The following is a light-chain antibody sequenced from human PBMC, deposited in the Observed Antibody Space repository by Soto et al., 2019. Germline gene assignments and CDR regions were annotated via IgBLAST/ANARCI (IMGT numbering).Light chain of an antibody. CDR1: QNILTY. J-gene: IGKJ2*01. V-gene: IGKV1-39*01. CDR3: QQSYSVPLT. Sequence: DIQMTQPPLSLSASVGDRVTITCRSSQNILTYLNWYQQRPGEAPRFLIYAASNLQDGVPSRFSASESGTEFTLTISSLQPEDFATYYCQQSYSVPLTFGQGTKLEMK. CDR2: AAS.